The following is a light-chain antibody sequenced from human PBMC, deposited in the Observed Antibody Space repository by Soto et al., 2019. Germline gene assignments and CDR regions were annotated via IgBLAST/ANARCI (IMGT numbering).Light chain of an antibody. J-gene: IGKJ1*01. Sequence: EIVLTQSPGTLSLSPGERATRSCRASQSVSSSYLAWYQQKPGQAPRLLIYGASSRATGIPDRFSGSGSGTDFTLTISRLEPEDFAVYYCQQYGSSPTFGQGTKVEIK. V-gene: IGKV3-20*01. CDR1: QSVSSSY. CDR3: QQYGSSPT. CDR2: GAS.